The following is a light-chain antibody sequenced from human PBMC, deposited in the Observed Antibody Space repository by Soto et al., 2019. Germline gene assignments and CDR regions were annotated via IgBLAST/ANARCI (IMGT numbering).Light chain of an antibody. CDR1: SSDVGDYNF. CDR2: NVT. Sequence: QSALTQPASGSGYPGQSITISCTGTSSDVGDYNFVSWYQQHPGKAPKFMIYNVTDRPSGISNRFSGSKSGNTASLNISGLRPEDEADYYCISYASTSPHVVFGGGTKLTVL. J-gene: IGLJ2*01. CDR3: ISYASTSPHVV. V-gene: IGLV2-14*01.